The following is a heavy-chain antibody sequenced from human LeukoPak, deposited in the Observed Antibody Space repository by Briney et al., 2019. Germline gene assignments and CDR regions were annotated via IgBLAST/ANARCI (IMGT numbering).Heavy chain of an antibody. CDR3: ASIAARLTSYYFDY. Sequence: SVKVSCKASGGIFSSYAISWVRQAPGQGLEWMGGIIPIFGTANYAQKFQGRVTITADESTSTAYMELSSLRSEDTAVYYCASIAARLTSYYFDYWGQGTLVTVSS. CDR2: IIPIFGTA. V-gene: IGHV1-69*13. D-gene: IGHD6-6*01. CDR1: GGIFSSYA. J-gene: IGHJ4*02.